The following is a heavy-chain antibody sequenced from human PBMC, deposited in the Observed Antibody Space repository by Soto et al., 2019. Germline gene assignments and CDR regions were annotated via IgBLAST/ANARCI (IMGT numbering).Heavy chain of an antibody. Sequence: EVQLVQSGGGLAQPGKSLRLSCAASGFTFRKFWMHWVRQVPGKGPVWVSYISSDGTTTDYADSVKGRFTISRDNAKDTRYLQMDSLRAEETAVYYCAIQDCTNDVCLEAAVTVGGALESWGQGTLVTVSS. V-gene: IGHV3-74*01. J-gene: IGHJ1*01. CDR3: AIQDCTNDVCLEAAVTVGGALES. CDR1: GFTFRKFW. CDR2: ISSDGTTT. D-gene: IGHD2-8*01.